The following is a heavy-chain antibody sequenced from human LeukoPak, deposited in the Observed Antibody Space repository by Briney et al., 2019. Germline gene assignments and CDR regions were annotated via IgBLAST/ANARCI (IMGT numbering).Heavy chain of an antibody. D-gene: IGHD1-14*01. Sequence: GGSLRLSCAASGFTFSSYAMSWVRQAPGKGLEWVSAISGSGGSTYYADSVKGRFTISRDNSKNTLYLQMNSLRAEDTAVYYFEKDSLALLKPYPRDCFDPGGQEPRVPVP. CDR1: GFTFSSYA. J-gene: IGHJ5*02. V-gene: IGHV3-23*01. CDR3: EKDSLALLKPYPRDCFDP. CDR2: ISGSGGST.